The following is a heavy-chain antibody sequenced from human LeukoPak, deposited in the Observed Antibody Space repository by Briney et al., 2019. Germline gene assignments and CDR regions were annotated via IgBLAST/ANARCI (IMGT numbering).Heavy chain of an antibody. Sequence: GGSLRLSCAASGFTFSSYAMSWVRQAPGKGLEWVSAISGSGGSTYYADSVKGRFTISRDNSKNTLYLQMNSLRAEDTAVYYCAKDPQDIVGAPSGYWGQGTLVTVSS. CDR1: GFTFSSYA. D-gene: IGHD1-26*01. J-gene: IGHJ4*02. CDR3: AKDPQDIVGAPSGY. CDR2: ISGSGGST. V-gene: IGHV3-23*01.